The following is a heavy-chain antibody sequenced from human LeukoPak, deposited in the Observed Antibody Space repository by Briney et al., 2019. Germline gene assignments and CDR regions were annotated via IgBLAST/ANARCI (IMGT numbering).Heavy chain of an antibody. J-gene: IGHJ4*02. Sequence: GGSLRLSCAASGFTFSSYAMSWVRQAPGKGLEWVSTISDSGGSTYYADSVKGRFTISRDNSKYTLYLQMSSLRAEDTAVYYCAKVSVVITGRYYFDYWGQGTLVTVSS. CDR3: AKVSVVITGRYYFDY. CDR1: GFTFSSYA. CDR2: ISDSGGST. D-gene: IGHD3-22*01. V-gene: IGHV3-23*01.